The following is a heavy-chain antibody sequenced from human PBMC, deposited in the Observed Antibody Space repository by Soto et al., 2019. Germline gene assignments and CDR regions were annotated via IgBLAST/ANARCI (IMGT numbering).Heavy chain of an antibody. CDR1: GFTFGDYA. V-gene: IGHV3-49*03. D-gene: IGHD4-17*01. Sequence: EVQLVESGGGLVQPGRSLGLSCTASGFTFGDYAMSWFRQAPGKGLEWVGFIRSKAYGGTTEYAASVKGRFTISRDDSKSIAYLQMNSLKTEDTAVYYCTRDPANYGEHHDAFDIWGQGTMVTVSS. J-gene: IGHJ3*02. CDR3: TRDPANYGEHHDAFDI. CDR2: IRSKAYGGTT.